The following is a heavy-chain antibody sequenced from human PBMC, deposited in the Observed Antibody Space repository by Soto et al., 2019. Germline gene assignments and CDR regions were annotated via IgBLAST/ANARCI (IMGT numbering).Heavy chain of an antibody. CDR3: ARRPHHYYGSGSQPAGMDV. D-gene: IGHD3-10*01. J-gene: IGHJ6*02. CDR2: IDPSDSYT. V-gene: IGHV5-10-1*01. Sequence: PGESLKISCKGSGYSFTSYWISWVRQMPGKGLEWMGRIDPSDSYTNYSPSFQGHVTISADKSISTAYLQWSSLKASDTAMYYCARRPHHYYGSGSQPAGMDVWGQGTTVTVSS. CDR1: GYSFTSYW.